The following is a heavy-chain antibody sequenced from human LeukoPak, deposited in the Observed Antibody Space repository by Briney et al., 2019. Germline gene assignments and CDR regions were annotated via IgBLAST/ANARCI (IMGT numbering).Heavy chain of an antibody. CDR3: ANHLGEASHYAMDV. V-gene: IGHV3-23*01. J-gene: IGHJ6*02. CDR1: GVTFSNYA. Sequence: GGSLRLSCAASGVTFSNYAMTWVRQGPGKGLEWVSTITGSGASTYYADSVKGRFTISRDNFRNTLYVQMNSLTAEDTAVYFCANHLGEASHYAMDVWGQGTTVTVSS. CDR2: ITGSGAST. D-gene: IGHD3-16*01.